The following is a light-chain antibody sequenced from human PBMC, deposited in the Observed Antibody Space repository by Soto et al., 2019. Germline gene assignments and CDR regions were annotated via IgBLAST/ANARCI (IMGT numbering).Light chain of an antibody. V-gene: IGKV1-5*03. Sequence: DIQMTQSPSTLSASVGDRVTITCRASQSIGTWLAWYQQKPGRVPKLLIYKASNLESVVPSRFSGSESGTEFTLTISSLQPDDFATYYCQQYNSYSVYSFGQGTKLEIK. J-gene: IGKJ2*03. CDR3: QQYNSYSVYS. CDR2: KAS. CDR1: QSIGTW.